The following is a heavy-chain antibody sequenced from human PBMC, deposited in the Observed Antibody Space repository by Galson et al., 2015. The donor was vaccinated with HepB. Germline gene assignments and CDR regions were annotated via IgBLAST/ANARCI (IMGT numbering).Heavy chain of an antibody. CDR3: ARDRNELRSLDPFDY. J-gene: IGHJ4*02. CDR1: GFTFSSYW. Sequence: SLRLSCAASGFTFSSYWMSWVRQAPGKGLEWVANIKQDGSEKYYVDSVKGRFTISRDNAKNSLYLQMNSLRAEDTAVYYCARDRNELRSLDPFDYWGQGTLVTVSS. CDR2: IKQDGSEK. V-gene: IGHV3-7*03. D-gene: IGHD3-3*01.